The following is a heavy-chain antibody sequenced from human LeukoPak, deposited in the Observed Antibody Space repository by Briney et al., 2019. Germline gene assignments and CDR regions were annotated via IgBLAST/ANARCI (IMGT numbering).Heavy chain of an antibody. CDR3: AKEGYCSSTSCYVQNAFDI. J-gene: IGHJ3*02. V-gene: IGHV3-9*01. CDR2: ISWNSGSI. D-gene: IGHD2-2*01. CDR1: GFTFDDYA. Sequence: GGSLRLSCAASGFTFDDYAMPWVRQAPGKGLEWVSGISWNSGSIGYADSVKGRFTISRDNAKNSLYLQMNSLRAEDTALYYCAKEGYCSSTSCYVQNAFDIWGQGTMVTVSS.